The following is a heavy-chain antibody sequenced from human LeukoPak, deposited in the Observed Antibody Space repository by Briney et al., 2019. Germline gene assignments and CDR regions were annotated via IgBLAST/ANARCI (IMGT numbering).Heavy chain of an antibody. Sequence: ASVKVSCKASGYTFTSYYMHWVRQAPGQGLEWMGIINPSGGSTSYAQKFQGRVTMTRDTSTSTVYMELSSLRSEDTAVYYCARVRAGVGYDFWSGYYSDYWGQGTLVTVSS. D-gene: IGHD3-3*01. J-gene: IGHJ4*02. CDR2: INPSGGST. CDR3: ARVRAGVGYDFWSGYYSDY. V-gene: IGHV1-46*01. CDR1: GYTFTSYY.